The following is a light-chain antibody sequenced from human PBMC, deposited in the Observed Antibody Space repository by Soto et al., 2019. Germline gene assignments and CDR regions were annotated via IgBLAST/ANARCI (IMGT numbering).Light chain of an antibody. Sequence: DIVMTQSPDSLALSLGETAAINCKSRQSFLYSSNNKNYLAWYKQKPGQPPKXLIYWASTRESGVPDRLSGSGSGTDFTLTISSMKAEDVAVYYCQQYYSTATFGQGNKVDIK. J-gene: IGKJ1*01. CDR1: QSFLYSSNNKNY. CDR3: QQYYSTAT. CDR2: WAS. V-gene: IGKV4-1*01.